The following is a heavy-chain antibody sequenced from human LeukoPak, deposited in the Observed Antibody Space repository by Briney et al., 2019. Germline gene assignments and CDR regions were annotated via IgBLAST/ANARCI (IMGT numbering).Heavy chain of an antibody. CDR1: GFTFSSYA. J-gene: IGHJ4*02. CDR2: INHSGST. V-gene: IGHV4-34*01. CDR3: ARGVFDFWSGYYVTFDY. D-gene: IGHD3-3*01. Sequence: GSLRLSCAASGFTFSSYAMSWIRQPPGKGLEWIGEINHSGSTNYNPSLKSRVTISVDTSKNQFSLKLSSVTAADTAVYYCARGVFDFWSGYYVTFDYWGQGTLVTVSS.